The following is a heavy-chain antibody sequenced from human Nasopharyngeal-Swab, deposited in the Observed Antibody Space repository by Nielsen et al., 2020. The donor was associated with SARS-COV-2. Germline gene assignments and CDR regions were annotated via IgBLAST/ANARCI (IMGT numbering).Heavy chain of an antibody. CDR2: ISSSSSYI. Sequence: GESLKISCAASGFTFSSYSMNWVRQAPGKGLEWVSSISSSSSYIYYADSVKGRFTISRDNAKNSLYLQMNSLRAEDTAVYYCARTRSPYGDYVDFDYWGQGTLVTVPS. V-gene: IGHV3-21*01. J-gene: IGHJ4*02. CDR3: ARTRSPYGDYVDFDY. D-gene: IGHD4-17*01. CDR1: GFTFSSYS.